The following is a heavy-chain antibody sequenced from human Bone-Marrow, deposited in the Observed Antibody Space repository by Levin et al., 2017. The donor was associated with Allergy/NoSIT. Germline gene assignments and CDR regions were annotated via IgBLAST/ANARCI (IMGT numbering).Heavy chain of an antibody. CDR1: GFTFSNAW. J-gene: IGHJ6*02. CDR2: IKSKTDGGTT. V-gene: IGHV3-15*01. D-gene: IGHD4-23*01. CDR3: TTESEVTPWHYYYGMDV. Sequence: GESLKISCAASGFTFSNAWMSWVRQAPGKGLEWVGRIKSKTDGGTTDYAAPVKGRFTISRDDSKNTLYLQMNSLKTEDTAVYYCTTESEVTPWHYYYGMDVWGQGTTVTVSS.